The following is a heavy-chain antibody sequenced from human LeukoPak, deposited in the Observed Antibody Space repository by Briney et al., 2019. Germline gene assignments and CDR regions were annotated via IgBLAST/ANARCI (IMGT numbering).Heavy chain of an antibody. V-gene: IGHV3-30*18. CDR3: AKDIQQLAIYYFDY. CDR1: GFTFSSYG. Sequence: PGGSLRLSCAATGFTFSSYGMHWVRQAPGKGLEWVAVISYDGSNKYYADSVKGRFTISRDNPKNTLYLQMNSLRAEDTAVYYCAKDIQQLAIYYFDYWGQGTLVTVSS. D-gene: IGHD6-13*01. J-gene: IGHJ4*02. CDR2: ISYDGSNK.